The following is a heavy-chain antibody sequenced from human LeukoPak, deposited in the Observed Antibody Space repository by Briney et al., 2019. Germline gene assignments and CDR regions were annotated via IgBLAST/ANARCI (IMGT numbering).Heavy chain of an antibody. CDR1: GCTFSSYA. Sequence: SVKVSCKASGCTFSSYAISWVRQAPGQGREWMGGIIPIFGTANYAQKFQGRVTITADESTSTAYMELSSLRSEDTAVYYCARADDSSSSPFDYWGQGAQVSVSS. J-gene: IGHJ4*02. CDR3: ARADDSSSSPFDY. CDR2: IIPIFGTA. D-gene: IGHD6-6*01. V-gene: IGHV1-69*13.